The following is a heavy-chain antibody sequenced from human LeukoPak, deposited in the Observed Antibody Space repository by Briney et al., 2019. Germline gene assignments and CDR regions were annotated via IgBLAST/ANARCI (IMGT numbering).Heavy chain of an antibody. D-gene: IGHD5-12*01. V-gene: IGHV3-9*03. Sequence: GGSLRLSCAASGFTFDDYAMHWVRQAPGKGLEWVSGISWNSGSIGYADSVKGRFTISRDNAKNSLYLQMNSLRAEDMALYYCAKAGGYDLRLVNFDYWGQGTLVTVSP. J-gene: IGHJ4*02. CDR3: AKAGGYDLRLVNFDY. CDR1: GFTFDDYA. CDR2: ISWNSGSI.